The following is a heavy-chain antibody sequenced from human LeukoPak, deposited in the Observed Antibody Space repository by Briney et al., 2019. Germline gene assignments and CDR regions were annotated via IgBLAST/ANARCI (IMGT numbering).Heavy chain of an antibody. CDR3: AKVPLDGSRSYYNPYYFDY. CDR2: ISGSGSST. V-gene: IGHV3-23*01. J-gene: IGHJ4*02. Sequence: SGGSLRLSCAASGFTFSSYDMRWVRQAPGKGLEWVSGISGSGSSTYYADSVEGRFTISRDNSKNTLYLQMDSLRAGDTAVYYCAKVPLDGSRSYYNPYYFDYWGQGTLVTVSS. CDR1: GFTFSSYD. D-gene: IGHD3-10*01.